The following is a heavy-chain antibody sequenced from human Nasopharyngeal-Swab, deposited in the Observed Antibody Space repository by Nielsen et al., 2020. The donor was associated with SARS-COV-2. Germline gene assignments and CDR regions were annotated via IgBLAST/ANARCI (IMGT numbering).Heavy chain of an antibody. CDR3: ANLAAAGGIDAFDI. CDR2: IYSGGST. CDR1: GFTVSSNY. V-gene: IGHV3-53*01. Sequence: GGSLKISCAASGFTVSSNYMSWVRPAPGKGLEWVSVIYSGGSTYYADSVKGRFTISRDNSKNTLYLQMNSLRAEDTAVYYCANLAAAGGIDAFDIWGQGTMVTVSS. D-gene: IGHD6-13*01. J-gene: IGHJ3*02.